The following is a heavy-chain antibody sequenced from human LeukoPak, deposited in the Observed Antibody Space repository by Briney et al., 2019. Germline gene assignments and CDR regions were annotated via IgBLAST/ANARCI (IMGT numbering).Heavy chain of an antibody. CDR3: AKGITMVRGVIVDYFDY. D-gene: IGHD3-10*01. CDR2: ISNSGGNT. Sequence: PGGSLRLSCAASGFTFNNYAMSWVRQAPGKGLEWVSAISNSGGNTYYADSLKGRFTISRDNSKNTLYPQMNSLRAEDTAVYYCAKGITMVRGVIVDYFDYWGQGILVTVSS. CDR1: GFTFNNYA. J-gene: IGHJ4*02. V-gene: IGHV3-23*01.